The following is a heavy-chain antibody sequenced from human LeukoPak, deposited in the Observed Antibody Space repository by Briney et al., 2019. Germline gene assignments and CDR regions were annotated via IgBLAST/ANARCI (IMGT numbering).Heavy chain of an antibody. V-gene: IGHV3-43*02. Sequence: GGSLILSCAASGFTFDDYAMHWVRQAPGKGLEWVSLISGDGGSTSYSDSVKGRFTISRDNSKNSLFLQMNSLRTEDTALYYCAKDTYYDNSGYDSYFDYWGQGTLVTVSS. J-gene: IGHJ4*02. CDR1: GFTFDDYA. D-gene: IGHD3-22*01. CDR3: AKDTYYDNSGYDSYFDY. CDR2: ISGDGGST.